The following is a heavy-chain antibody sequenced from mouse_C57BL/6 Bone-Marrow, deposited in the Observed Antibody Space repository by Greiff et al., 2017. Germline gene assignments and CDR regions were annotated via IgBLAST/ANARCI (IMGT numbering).Heavy chain of an antibody. J-gene: IGHJ4*01. D-gene: IGHD2-10*01. V-gene: IGHV1-72*01. Sequence: VQVVESGAELVKPGASVKLSCKASGYTFTSYWMHWVKQRPGRGLEWIGRIDPNSGGTKYNEKFKSKATLTVDKPSSTAYMQLSSLTSEDSAVYYCARSYYGNYGAMDYWGQGTSVTVSS. CDR1: GYTFTSYW. CDR2: IDPNSGGT. CDR3: ARSYYGNYGAMDY.